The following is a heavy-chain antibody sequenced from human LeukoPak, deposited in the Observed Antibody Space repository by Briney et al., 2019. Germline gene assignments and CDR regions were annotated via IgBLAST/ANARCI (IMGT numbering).Heavy chain of an antibody. Sequence: PGGSPQLSLATPGFPFSRYVIKWGRPAPGEGVERGAAISDRGTSTFYADSVRGRFAISRDNSKNRVYLQMNSLRAEDTGVYSCAKNRFYDTSGGFDYWGQGALVTVSS. CDR1: GFPFSRYV. J-gene: IGHJ4*02. V-gene: IGHV3-23*01. CDR2: ISDRGTST. D-gene: IGHD3-22*01. CDR3: AKNRFYDTSGGFDY.